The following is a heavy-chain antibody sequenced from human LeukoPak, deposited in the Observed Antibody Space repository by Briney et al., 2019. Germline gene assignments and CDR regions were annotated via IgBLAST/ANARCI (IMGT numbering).Heavy chain of an antibody. D-gene: IGHD3-22*01. CDR2: IDNAGSIT. CDR1: GFTFGNYW. V-gene: IGHV3-74*03. J-gene: IGHJ4*02. CDR3: VRSAFHAGSGNYYDY. Sequence: GGSLRLSCAASGFTFGNYWIHWVRQAPGKGLVWVSRIDNAGSITTYADSVKGRFTISRDNAENMLYLQMNSLRVEDTAVYYCVRSAFHAGSGNYYDYWGQGTLVTVSS.